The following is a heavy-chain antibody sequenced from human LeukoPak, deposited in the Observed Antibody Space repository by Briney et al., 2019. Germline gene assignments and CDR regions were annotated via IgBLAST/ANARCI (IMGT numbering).Heavy chain of an antibody. D-gene: IGHD2-2*01. Sequence: SETLSLTCTVSGGSISSYYCSWIRQPAGKGLEWIGRIYTSGSTNYNPSLKSRVTMSVDTSKNQFSLKLSSVTAADTAVYYCASDLRDIVVVPAATRYYYYMDVWGKGTPVTVSS. CDR2: IYTSGST. J-gene: IGHJ6*03. CDR1: GGSISSYY. CDR3: ASDLRDIVVVPAATRYYYYMDV. V-gene: IGHV4-4*07.